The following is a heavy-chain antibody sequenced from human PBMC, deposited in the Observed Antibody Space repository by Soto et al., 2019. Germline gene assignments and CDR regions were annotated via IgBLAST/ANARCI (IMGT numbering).Heavy chain of an antibody. D-gene: IGHD1-1*01. CDR1: GFTFSSYW. CDR2: ISGDGSST. Sequence: GGSLRLSCAASGFTFSSYWMHWVRQVPGKGLVWVSRISGDGSSTNYADFAKGRFTISRDNAKNTVYLQMNSLRVEDTAVYYCARRDWNGGYCDFWGQGILVTVSS. V-gene: IGHV3-74*01. CDR3: ARRDWNGGYCDF. J-gene: IGHJ4*02.